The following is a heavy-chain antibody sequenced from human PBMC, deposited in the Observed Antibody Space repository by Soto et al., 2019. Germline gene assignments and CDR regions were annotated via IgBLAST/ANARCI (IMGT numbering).Heavy chain of an antibody. D-gene: IGHD5-12*01. CDR3: VRAAGYSGNDYVYYYGMDV. CDR1: GFTFSSYG. V-gene: IGHV3-33*01. CDR2: VWYDGGNK. Sequence: QVQLVESGGGVVQPGRSLRLSCAASGFTFSSYGMHWVRQAPGKGLEWLALVWYDGGNKYYADSVKGRFTISRDNSKNTLYLQMNSLRDEDTAVYYCVRAAGYSGNDYVYYYGMDVWGQGTTVTVSS. J-gene: IGHJ6*02.